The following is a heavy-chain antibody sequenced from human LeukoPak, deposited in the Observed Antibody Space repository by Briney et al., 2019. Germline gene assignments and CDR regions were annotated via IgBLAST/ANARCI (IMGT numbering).Heavy chain of an antibody. CDR3: ARVQLERRGNWFDP. D-gene: IGHD1-1*01. V-gene: IGHV4-34*01. CDR1: GGTFSGYY. Sequence: PSETLSLTCAVYGGTFSGYYWSWIRQPPGKGLEWIGEINHSGSTKYNPSLKSRVTISVDTSKNQFSLKLSSVTAADTAVYYCARVQLERRGNWFDPWGQGTLVTVSS. CDR2: INHSGST. J-gene: IGHJ5*02.